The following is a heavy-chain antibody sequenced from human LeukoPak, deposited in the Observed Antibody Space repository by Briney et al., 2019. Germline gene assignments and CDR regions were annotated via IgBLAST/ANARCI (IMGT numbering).Heavy chain of an antibody. J-gene: IGHJ6*03. CDR3: ARDRSDFSFLYHYFYMDV. D-gene: IGHD3-3*01. V-gene: IGHV3-7*01. CDR2: IKEDGSEK. Sequence: PSETLSLTCTVSGDSISTSNSYWGWVRQAPGKGLECVANIKEDGSEKYYVDSVKGRFTISRDNVKNSLYLQMNSLRAEDTAIYYCARDRSDFSFLYHYFYMDVWGKGTTVTVSS. CDR1: GDSISTSNSY.